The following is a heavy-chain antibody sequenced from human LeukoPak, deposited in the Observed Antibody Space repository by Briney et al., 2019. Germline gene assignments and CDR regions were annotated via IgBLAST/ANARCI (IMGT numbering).Heavy chain of an antibody. Sequence: GGSLRLSCTASGFTFSSNAMHWVRQAPGKGLEWVAFISYDGVVKYYADSVKGRFAISRDNSKNTLSLQMNSLRAEDTAVYYCAKDRATQYSLDYWGQGTLVTVSS. CDR2: ISYDGVVK. J-gene: IGHJ4*02. D-gene: IGHD2/OR15-2a*01. V-gene: IGHV3-30*18. CDR3: AKDRATQYSLDY. CDR1: GFTFSSNA.